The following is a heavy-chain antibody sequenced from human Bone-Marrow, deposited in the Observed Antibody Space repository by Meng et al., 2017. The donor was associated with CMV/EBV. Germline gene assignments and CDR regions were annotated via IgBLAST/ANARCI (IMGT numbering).Heavy chain of an antibody. D-gene: IGHD3-22*01. Sequence: LSLTCAASGFTFSSYAMSWVRQAPGKGLEWVSAISGSGGSTYYADSVKGRFTISRDNSKNTLYLQMNSLRAEDTAVYYCARDVSRGWYYGMDVWGQGTTVTVSS. CDR1: GFTFSSYA. V-gene: IGHV3-23*01. J-gene: IGHJ6*02. CDR2: ISGSGGST. CDR3: ARDVSRGWYYGMDV.